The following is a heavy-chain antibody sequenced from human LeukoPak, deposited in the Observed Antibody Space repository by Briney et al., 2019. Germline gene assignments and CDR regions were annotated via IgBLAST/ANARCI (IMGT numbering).Heavy chain of an antibody. Sequence: SETLSLTCTVSGGSISSYYWSWIRRPPGKGLEWIGYIYYSGSTNYNPSLKSRVTISVDTSKNQFSLKLSSVTAADTAVYYCARLLHPRTTADYWGQGTLVTVSS. J-gene: IGHJ4*02. V-gene: IGHV4-59*08. CDR1: GGSISSYY. CDR2: IYYSGST. D-gene: IGHD4-17*01. CDR3: ARLLHPRTTADY.